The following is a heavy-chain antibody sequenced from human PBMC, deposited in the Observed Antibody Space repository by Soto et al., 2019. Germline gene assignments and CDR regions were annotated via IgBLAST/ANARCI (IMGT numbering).Heavy chain of an antibody. V-gene: IGHV1-2*04. CDR1: GYTFTGYY. CDR2: INPNSGGT. Sequence: ASVKVSCKASGYTFTGYYMHWVRQAPGQGLEWMGWINPNSGGTNYAQKFQGWVTMTRDTSISTAYMELSRLRSDDTALYYCARGPLTGYYRNWFDPWGQGTLVTVSS. D-gene: IGHD3-9*01. CDR3: ARGPLTGYYRNWFDP. J-gene: IGHJ5*02.